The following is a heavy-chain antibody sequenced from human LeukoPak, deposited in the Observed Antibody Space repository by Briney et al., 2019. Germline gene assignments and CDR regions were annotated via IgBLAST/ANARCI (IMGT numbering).Heavy chain of an antibody. CDR2: ISSSGSTI. D-gene: IGHD3-3*01. CDR1: GFTFSSYE. J-gene: IGHJ6*02. V-gene: IGHV3-48*03. Sequence: QAGGSLRLSCAASGFTFSSYEMNRVRQAPGKGLEWVSYISSSGSTIYYADSVKGRFTISRDNAKNSLYLQMNSLRAEDTAVYYCARDTTIHYGMDVWGQGTTVTVSS. CDR3: ARDTTIHYGMDV.